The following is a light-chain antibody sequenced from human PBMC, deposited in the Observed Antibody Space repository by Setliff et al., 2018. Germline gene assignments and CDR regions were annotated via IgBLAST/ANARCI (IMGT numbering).Light chain of an antibody. CDR2: GNS. V-gene: IGLV1-40*01. CDR1: SSNIGAGYD. Sequence: QSALTQPPSVSGAPGQRVTISCTGSSSNIGAGYDVHWYQQLPGTAPKLLIYGNSNRPSGVPDRFSGSKSGTSASLAITGLQAEDEADYYCGTWDSSLSAGYVFGTGTKVTVL. J-gene: IGLJ1*01. CDR3: GTWDSSLSAGYV.